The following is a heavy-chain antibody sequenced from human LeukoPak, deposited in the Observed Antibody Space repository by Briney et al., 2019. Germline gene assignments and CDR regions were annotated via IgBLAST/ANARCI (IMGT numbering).Heavy chain of an antibody. D-gene: IGHD5-18*01. CDR1: GYTFTSYG. CDR2: ISAYNGNT. V-gene: IGHV1-18*01. CDR3: ARDLWERGYSYGLVDY. J-gene: IGHJ4*02. Sequence: ASVKVSCKASGYTFTSYGISWVRQAPGQGLEWMGWISAYNGNTNYAQKFQGRVTMTTDTSTSTAYMELRSLRSDDTAVYYCARDLWERGYSYGLVDYWGQGTLVTVSS.